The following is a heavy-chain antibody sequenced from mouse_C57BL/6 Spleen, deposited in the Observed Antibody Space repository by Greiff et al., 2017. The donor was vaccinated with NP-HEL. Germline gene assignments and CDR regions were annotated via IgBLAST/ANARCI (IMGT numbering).Heavy chain of an antibody. Sequence: QVQLKESGAELAKPGASVKLSCKASGYTFTSYWMHWVKQRPGQGLEWIGYINPSSGYTKYNQKFKDKATLTADKSSSTAYMQLSSLTYEDSAVYYCARRGPAVAYAMDYWGQGTSVTVSS. D-gene: IGHD1-1*01. V-gene: IGHV1-7*01. J-gene: IGHJ4*01. CDR1: GYTFTSYW. CDR2: INPSSGYT. CDR3: ARRGPAVAYAMDY.